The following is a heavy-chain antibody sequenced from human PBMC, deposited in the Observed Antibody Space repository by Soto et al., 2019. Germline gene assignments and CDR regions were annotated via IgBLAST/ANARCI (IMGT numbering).Heavy chain of an antibody. D-gene: IGHD3-22*01. Sequence: EVQLVESGGGLVQPGGSLRLSCAASGFIFSSYSMNWIRQAPGKGLEWVSYINSYSTTIYYADSVKGRFTISRDNAKNSLSLQMNSLRDEDTAVYNCTRHSSRTGYDSSGSHWGQGTLVTVSS. CDR1: GFIFSSYS. CDR3: TRHSSRTGYDSSGSH. V-gene: IGHV3-48*02. J-gene: IGHJ4*02. CDR2: INSYSTTI.